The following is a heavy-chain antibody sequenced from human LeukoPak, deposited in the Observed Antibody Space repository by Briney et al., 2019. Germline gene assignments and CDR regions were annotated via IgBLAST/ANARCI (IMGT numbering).Heavy chain of an antibody. D-gene: IGHD5-24*01. CDR3: ARSREGYNFGY. CDR2: ISSSSSYI. CDR1: GFTFSSYE. V-gene: IGHV3-21*01. Sequence: PGGSLRLSCAASGFTFSSYEMNWVRQAPGKGLEWVSSISSSSSYIYYADSVKGRFTISRDNAKNSLYLQMNSLRAEDTAVYYCARSREGYNFGYWGQGTLVTVSS. J-gene: IGHJ4*02.